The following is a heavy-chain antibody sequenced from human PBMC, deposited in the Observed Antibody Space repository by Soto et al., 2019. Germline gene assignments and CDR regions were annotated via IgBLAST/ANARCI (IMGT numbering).Heavy chain of an antibody. CDR3: SRDATTGYSAAGDY. V-gene: IGHV3-74*01. CDR2: INNDGSSR. D-gene: IGHD1-26*01. Sequence: GGSLRLSCAASGFTFSIYWMHWVRQSPGKGLMWVSRINNDGSSRSYADSVKGRFTISRDNAKNTLYLQVNSLRAEDTAVYYCSRDATTGYSAAGDYWGQGTLVTVSS. CDR1: GFTFSIYW. J-gene: IGHJ4*02.